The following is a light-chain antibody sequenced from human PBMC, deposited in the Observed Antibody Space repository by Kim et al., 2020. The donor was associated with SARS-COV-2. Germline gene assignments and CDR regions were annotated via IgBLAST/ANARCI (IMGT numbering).Light chain of an antibody. V-gene: IGKV1-39*01. J-gene: IGKJ4*01. CDR2: ATS. CDR3: QQSYSRALT. CDR1: QSISNY. Sequence: DIQMTQSPFSLSASVGDRVTITCRASQSISNYLNWYQQKPGKAPKLLMYATSNLQSGVPSRFSGSGSGTDFTLTISSLQPEDFATYYCQQSYSRALTFGGGTKVEI.